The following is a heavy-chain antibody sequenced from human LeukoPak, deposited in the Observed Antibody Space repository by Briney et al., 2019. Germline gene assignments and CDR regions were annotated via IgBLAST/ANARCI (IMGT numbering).Heavy chain of an antibody. D-gene: IGHD3-10*01. CDR1: GYTFTSYG. Sequence: GASVKVSCKASGYTFTSYGISWVRQAPGQGLEWMGWISAYNGNTNYAQKLQGRVTMTTDTSTSTAYMELRSLRSDDTAVYYCARDRPYCYGSGSYSVDYWGQGTLVTVSS. CDR2: ISAYNGNT. CDR3: ARDRPYCYGSGSYSVDY. V-gene: IGHV1-18*01. J-gene: IGHJ4*02.